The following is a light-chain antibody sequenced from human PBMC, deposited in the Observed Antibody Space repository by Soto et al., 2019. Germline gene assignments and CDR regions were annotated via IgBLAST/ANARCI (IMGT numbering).Light chain of an antibody. CDR3: HQYGSSPRT. CDR2: GAS. CDR1: QRVTNNY. Sequence: EVVLTQSPGTLSLSPGEGATLPCRASQRVTNNYLAWYQQKPGHPPKLLIYGASSRATGIPDRFSGSGSGTDFTLTVSKMELEDFAGYFCHQYGSSPRTFGQGTKVEF. J-gene: IGKJ1*01. V-gene: IGKV3-20*01.